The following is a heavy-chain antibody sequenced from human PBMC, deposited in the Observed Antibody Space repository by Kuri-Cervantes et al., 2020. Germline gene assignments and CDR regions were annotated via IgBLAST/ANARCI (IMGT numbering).Heavy chain of an antibody. D-gene: IGHD4-11*01. CDR2: ISAYNGDT. CDR1: GYTFTSYD. J-gene: IGHJ6*03. CDR3: ARDRDRTTGCYYYMDV. V-gene: IGHV1-18*01. Sequence: ASVKVSCKTSGYTFTSYDITWVRQVTGQGLEWMGWISAYNGDTNYAQKLQGRVTMTTDTSTSTAYMELSSLRSEDTAVYYCARDRDRTTGCYYYMDVWGKGTTVTVSS.